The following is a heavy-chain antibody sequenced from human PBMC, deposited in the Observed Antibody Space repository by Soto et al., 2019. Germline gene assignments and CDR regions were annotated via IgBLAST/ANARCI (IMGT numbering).Heavy chain of an antibody. Sequence: GGLRLSFAASGLTFSSYSMNWGRQAPGKGLEWVSSISSSSSYIYYADSVKGRFTISRDNAKNSLYLQMNSLRAEDTAVYYCARKYSSSWPPIYYYYGMDVWGQGTTVTVSS. CDR2: ISSSSSYI. CDR1: GLTFSSYS. D-gene: IGHD6-13*01. V-gene: IGHV3-21*01. CDR3: ARKYSSSWPPIYYYYGMDV. J-gene: IGHJ6*02.